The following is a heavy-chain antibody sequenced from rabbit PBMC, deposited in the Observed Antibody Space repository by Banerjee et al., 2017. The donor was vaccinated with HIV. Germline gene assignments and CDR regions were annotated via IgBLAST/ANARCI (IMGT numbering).Heavy chain of an antibody. CDR3: ARYMVAGYAATTSGQVL. D-gene: IGHD6-1*01. Sequence: QSLEESGGDLVKPGASLTLTCTASGFSFSSTYYMCWVRPAPGKGLELIACIYAGSSGSTYYASWAKGRFTISKTSSTTVTLQMTSLTAADTATYFCARYMVAGYAATTSGQVLWGPGTLVTVS. CDR1: GFSFSSTYY. J-gene: IGHJ4*01. V-gene: IGHV1S40*01. CDR2: IYAGSSGST.